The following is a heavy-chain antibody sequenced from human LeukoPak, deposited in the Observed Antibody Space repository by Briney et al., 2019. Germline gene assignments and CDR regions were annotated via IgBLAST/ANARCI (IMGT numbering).Heavy chain of an antibody. CDR3: ARSSGYSGYDTFDY. CDR2: IYSGGST. Sequence: GGSLRLSCAASGFTFSSYNMNWVRQAPGKGLEWVSVIYSGGSTYYADSVKGRFTISRDNSKNTLYLQMNSLRAEDTAVYYCARSSGYSGYDTFDYWGQGTLVTVSS. D-gene: IGHD5-12*01. V-gene: IGHV3-66*01. CDR1: GFTFSSYN. J-gene: IGHJ4*02.